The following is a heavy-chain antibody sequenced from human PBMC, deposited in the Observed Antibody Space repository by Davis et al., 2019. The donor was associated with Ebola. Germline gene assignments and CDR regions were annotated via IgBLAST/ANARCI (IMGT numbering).Heavy chain of an antibody. Sequence: GGSLRLSCKDSGYSFTNYWTGWVRQMPGKGLEWMGIIYAGDSDTRYSPSFQGQVTIAADKSINTAYLQWSSLKASDTAVYYCARDVGDWYFDLWGRGTLVTVSP. CDR2: IYAGDSDT. D-gene: IGHD3-10*02. CDR3: ARDVGDWYFDL. J-gene: IGHJ2*01. V-gene: IGHV5-51*06. CDR1: GYSFTNYW.